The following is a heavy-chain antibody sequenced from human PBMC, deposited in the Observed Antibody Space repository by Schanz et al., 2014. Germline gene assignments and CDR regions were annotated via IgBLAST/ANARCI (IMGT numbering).Heavy chain of an antibody. V-gene: IGHV4-59*01. CDR3: ARGNNDYFYYYMDV. CDR1: GGSFISYY. Sequence: QVQLEESGPGMVKPSETLSLNCTFSGGSFISYYWSWIRQPPGKGLEWIGYVSSTGSAESNPSFKSRVTLSVDTSKNQFSLKVRSVTAADTAVYFCARGNNDYFYYYMDVWGKGAAXTVSS. J-gene: IGHJ6*03. CDR2: VSSTGSA. D-gene: IGHD1-1*01.